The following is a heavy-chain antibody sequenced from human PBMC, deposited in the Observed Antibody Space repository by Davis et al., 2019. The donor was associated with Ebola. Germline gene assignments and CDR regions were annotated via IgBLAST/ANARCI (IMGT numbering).Heavy chain of an antibody. CDR2: VHGGNGST. D-gene: IGHD3-10*01. Sequence: AASVKVSCKASGYIFTTYAMHWVRQAPGQRLEWMGWVHGGNGSTKYSQRFQGRVTITTDTSASTAYMELSSLRSEDTAVYYCARASWFGELLHDYWGQGTLVTVSS. CDR3: ARASWFGELLHDY. V-gene: IGHV1-3*01. J-gene: IGHJ4*02. CDR1: GYIFTTYA.